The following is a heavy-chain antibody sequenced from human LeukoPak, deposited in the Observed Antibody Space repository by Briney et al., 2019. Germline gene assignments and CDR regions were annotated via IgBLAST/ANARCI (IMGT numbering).Heavy chain of an antibody. D-gene: IGHD6-13*01. J-gene: IGHJ4*02. CDR2: IYYSGST. CDR1: GGSISSSSYY. V-gene: IGHV4-39*01. Sequence: SETLSLTCTVSGGSISSSSYYWGWIRQPPGKGLEWIGSIYYSGSTYYNPSLKSRVTISVDTSKNQFSLKLSSVTAADTAVYYCARPGYGSSWYFDYWGQGTLVTVSS. CDR3: ARPGYGSSWYFDY.